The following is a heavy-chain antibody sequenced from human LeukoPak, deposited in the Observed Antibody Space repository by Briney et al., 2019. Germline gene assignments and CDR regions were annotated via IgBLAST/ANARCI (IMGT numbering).Heavy chain of an antibody. D-gene: IGHD1-26*01. J-gene: IGHJ6*03. CDR2: INPNSGGT. V-gene: IGHV1-2*02. Sequence: ASVKVSCKASGYTFTGYYMHWVRQAPGQGLEWMGWINPNSGGTNYTQKFQGRVTRNRDTSISTAYMELSRLRSDDAAVYYCARGWSGSYYSHYYYYMDVWGKGTTVTVSS. CDR1: GYTFTGYY. CDR3: ARGWSGSYYSHYYYYMDV.